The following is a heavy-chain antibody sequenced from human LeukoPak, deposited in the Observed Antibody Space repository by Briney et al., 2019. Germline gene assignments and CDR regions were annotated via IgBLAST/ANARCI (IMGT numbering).Heavy chain of an antibody. V-gene: IGHV3-30*04. CDR2: ISYDGSNK. CDR1: GFTSSSYA. CDR3: ARAGSGWYLDY. D-gene: IGHD6-19*01. Sequence: GGSLRLSCAASGFTSSSYAMHWVRQAPGKGLEWVAVISYDGSNKYYADSVKGRFTISRDNSKNTLYLQMNSLRAEDTAVYYCARAGSGWYLDYWGQGTLVTVSS. J-gene: IGHJ4*02.